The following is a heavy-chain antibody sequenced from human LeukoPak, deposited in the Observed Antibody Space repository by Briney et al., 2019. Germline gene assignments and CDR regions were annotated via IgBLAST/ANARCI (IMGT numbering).Heavy chain of an antibody. CDR3: ARVGDDIVAGGSWFDP. Sequence: ASVKVSCKASGYTFTSYGISWVRQAPGQGLEWMGWISAHNGNTHSAQKFQGRVTMTTETSTSTVYMELSSLRSEDTAVYYCARVGDDIVAGGSWFDPWGQGTLVTVSS. V-gene: IGHV1-18*01. CDR2: ISAHNGNT. J-gene: IGHJ5*02. D-gene: IGHD5-12*01. CDR1: GYTFTSYG.